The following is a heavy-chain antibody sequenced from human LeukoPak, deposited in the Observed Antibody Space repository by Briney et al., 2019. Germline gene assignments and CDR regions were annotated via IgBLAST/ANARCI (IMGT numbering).Heavy chain of an antibody. V-gene: IGHV6-1*01. Sequence: SQTLSLTCAISGDSVSSTSAAWNWIRQSPSRGLEWLGRTYYRSKWYNDYAVPVKSRITINPDTSKNQFSLQLHSVTPEDTAVYYCARARQQLVRGYYYYGMDVWGQRTTVTVSS. CDR2: TYYRSKWYN. CDR3: ARARQQLVRGYYYYGMDV. J-gene: IGHJ6*02. D-gene: IGHD6-13*01. CDR1: GDSVSSTSAA.